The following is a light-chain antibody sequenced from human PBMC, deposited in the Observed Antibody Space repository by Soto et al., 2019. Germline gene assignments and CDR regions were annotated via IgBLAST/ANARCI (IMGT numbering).Light chain of an antibody. CDR1: QTIMTY. V-gene: IGKV1-39*01. CDR3: QQYETFSGT. Sequence: DIEMTQAPSSRSASVAYQFTITCWASQTIMTYLNWYQLKPGKPPRLLIYAASSLQSGVPSRFSGSGSGTKFTLTIASLQPDDFATYYCQQYETFSGTFGPGTKVDIK. CDR2: AAS. J-gene: IGKJ1*01.